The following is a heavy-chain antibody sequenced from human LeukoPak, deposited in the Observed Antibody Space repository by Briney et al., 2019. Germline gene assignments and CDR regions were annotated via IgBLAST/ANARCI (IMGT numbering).Heavy chain of an antibody. CDR2: IRSESSGT. CDR1: GFTFSSYA. V-gene: IGHV3-48*01. Sequence: GGSLRLSCAASGFTFSSYAMNWVRQAPGKELEWISNIRSESSGTTYADSVKGRFTISRDNAENSLYLQINSLRADDTAVYYCVRDLNWAFDYWGQGALLTVSS. J-gene: IGHJ4*02. D-gene: IGHD3-16*01. CDR3: VRDLNWAFDY.